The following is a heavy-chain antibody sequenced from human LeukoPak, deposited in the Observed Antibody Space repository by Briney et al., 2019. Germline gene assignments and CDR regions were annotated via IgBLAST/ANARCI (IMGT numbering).Heavy chain of an antibody. D-gene: IGHD3-22*01. CDR2: INWNGGST. J-gene: IGHJ4*02. CDR3: ARVRDWSMIVVPGFDY. CDR1: GFTFDDYG. Sequence: GSLRLSCAASGFTFDDYGMSWVRQAPGKGLEWVSGINWNGGSTGYADSVKGRFTISRDNAKNSLYLQMNSLRAEDTALYYCARVRDWSMIVVPGFDYWGQGTLVTVSS. V-gene: IGHV3-20*04.